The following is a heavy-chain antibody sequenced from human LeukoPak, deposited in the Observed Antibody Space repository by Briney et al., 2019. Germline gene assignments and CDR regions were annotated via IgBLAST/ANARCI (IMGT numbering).Heavy chain of an antibody. CDR2: IIPIFGTA. CDR1: GGTFSSYA. CDR3: ARAYPGIAAAGTPRGGFDP. Sequence: ASVKVSCKASGGTFSSYAISWVRQAPGQGLEWMGRIIPIFGTANYAQKFQGRVTITTDESTSTAYMELSSLRSEDTAVYYCARAYPGIAAAGTPRGGFDPWGQGTLVTVSS. V-gene: IGHV1-69*05. J-gene: IGHJ5*02. D-gene: IGHD6-13*01.